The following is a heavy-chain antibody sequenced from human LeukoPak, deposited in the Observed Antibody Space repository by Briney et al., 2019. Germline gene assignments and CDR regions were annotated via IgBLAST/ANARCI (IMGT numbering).Heavy chain of an antibody. D-gene: IGHD2-2*01. CDR2: TSSSDAGT. CDR1: GFTFNNYA. Sequence: GGSLRLSCAASGFTFNNYAMSWVRQAPGKGLEWVSATSSSDAGTYYADSVRGRFTISRDNSKNTLYLQMNSLRAEDTAVYYCTRRYCISTTCYALDYWGQGTLVTVSS. CDR3: TRRYCISTTCYALDY. V-gene: IGHV3-23*01. J-gene: IGHJ4*02.